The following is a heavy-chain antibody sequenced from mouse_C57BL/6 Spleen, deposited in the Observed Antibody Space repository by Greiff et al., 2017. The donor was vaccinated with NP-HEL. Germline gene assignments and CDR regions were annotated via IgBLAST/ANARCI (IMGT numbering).Heavy chain of an antibody. J-gene: IGHJ4*01. Sequence: VHVKQSVAELVRPGASVTLSCTASGFNIKNTYMHWVMQRPEQGLEWFGRIDPANGNTKYAPKFQGKATITADTSSNTAYLQLSSLTSEDTAIDYCARGYGSSDYYAMDYWGQGTSVTVSS. CDR2: IDPANGNT. D-gene: IGHD1-1*01. CDR3: ARGYGSSDYYAMDY. CDR1: GFNIKNTY. V-gene: IGHV14-3*01.